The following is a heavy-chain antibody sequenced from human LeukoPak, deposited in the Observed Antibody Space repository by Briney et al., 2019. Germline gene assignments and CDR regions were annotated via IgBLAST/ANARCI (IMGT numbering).Heavy chain of an antibody. CDR3: LGQQLGFDY. Sequence: PGGSLRLSCAASGFTFSSYEMSWVRQAPGKGLEWVSYISSSGSTIYYADSVKGRFTISRDNAKNSLYLQMNSLRAEDTAVDYCLGQQLGFDYSGQGALVTVSS. CDR1: GFTFSSYE. D-gene: IGHD6-13*01. V-gene: IGHV3-48*03. J-gene: IGHJ4*02. CDR2: ISSSGSTI.